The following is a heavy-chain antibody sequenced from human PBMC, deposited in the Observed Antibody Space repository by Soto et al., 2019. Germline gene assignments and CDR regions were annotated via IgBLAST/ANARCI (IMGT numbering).Heavy chain of an antibody. CDR3: ANPDPPILVVPAAIEGVNGMDV. CDR2: ISGSGGST. CDR1: GFTFSSYA. Sequence: EVQLLESGGGLVQPGGSLRLSCAASGFTFSSYAMSWVRQAPGKGLEWVSAISGSGGSTYYADSVKGRFTISRDKSKNTLYLQMNSLRAEDTAVYYCANPDPPILVVPAAIEGVNGMDVWGQGTTVTVSS. J-gene: IGHJ6*02. V-gene: IGHV3-23*01. D-gene: IGHD2-2*01.